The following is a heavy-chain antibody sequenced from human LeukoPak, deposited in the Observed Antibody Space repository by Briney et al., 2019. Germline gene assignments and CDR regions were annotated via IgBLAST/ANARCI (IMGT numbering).Heavy chain of an antibody. J-gene: IGHJ6*02. D-gene: IGHD6-19*01. Sequence: PGGSLRLSCAASGFTFSNYAMSWVRQAPGKGLEWVSTISGSGGSTYFADSVKGRFTISRDNSKNTLYLQMNSLRAEDTALYSCAKSVAGANYYYYSGMDVWGQGTTVTVPS. CDR1: GFTFSNYA. V-gene: IGHV3-23*01. CDR3: AKSVAGANYYYYSGMDV. CDR2: ISGSGGST.